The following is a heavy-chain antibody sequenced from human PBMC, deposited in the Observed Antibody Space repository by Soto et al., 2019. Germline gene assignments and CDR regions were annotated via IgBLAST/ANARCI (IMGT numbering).Heavy chain of an antibody. CDR2: ISGSGGST. Sequence: GGSLRLSCAASGFTFSSYAMSWVRQAPGKGLEWVSAISGSGGSTYYADSVKGRLTISRDNSKNTLYLQMNSLRAEDTAVYYCAKLGSNYAGLDDWFDPWGQGTLVTVSS. V-gene: IGHV3-23*01. J-gene: IGHJ5*02. CDR1: GFTFSSYA. D-gene: IGHD4-4*01. CDR3: AKLGSNYAGLDDWFDP.